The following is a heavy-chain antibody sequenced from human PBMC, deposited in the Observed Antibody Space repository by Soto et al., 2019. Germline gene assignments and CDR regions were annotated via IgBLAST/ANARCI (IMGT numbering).Heavy chain of an antibody. D-gene: IGHD4-4*01. CDR1: GFTFDDYA. J-gene: IGHJ6*02. CDR3: AKGSYSNHGLGGMDV. Sequence: LRLSCAASGFTFDDYAMDWVRQAPWKGLEWVSGISWNSGSIRYADSVKGRFTISRDNAKNSLYLQMNSLRTEDTALYYCAKGSYSNHGLGGMDVWGQGTPVTV. V-gene: IGHV3-9*01. CDR2: ISWNSGSI.